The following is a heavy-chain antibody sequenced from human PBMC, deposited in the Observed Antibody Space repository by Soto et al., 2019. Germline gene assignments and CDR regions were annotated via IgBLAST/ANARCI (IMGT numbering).Heavy chain of an antibody. Sequence: SETLSLTCAVYGGSFSGYYWSWIRQPPGKGLEWIGEINHSGSTNYNPSLKSRVTISVDTSKNQFSLKLSSVTAADTAVYYCARERGIVLRYFDWLPETRNWFDPWGQGTLVTVSS. J-gene: IGHJ5*02. V-gene: IGHV4-34*01. CDR2: INHSGST. CDR1: GGSFSGYY. CDR3: ARERGIVLRYFDWLPETRNWFDP. D-gene: IGHD3-9*01.